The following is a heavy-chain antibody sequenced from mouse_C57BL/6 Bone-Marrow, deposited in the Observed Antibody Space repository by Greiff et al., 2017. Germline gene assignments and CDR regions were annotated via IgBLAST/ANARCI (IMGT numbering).Heavy chain of an antibody. CDR1: GYTFTSYW. D-gene: IGHD1-1*01. V-gene: IGHV1-52*01. CDR2: IDPSDSET. J-gene: IGHJ3*01. Sequence: VQLQQPGAELVRPGSSVKLSCKASGYTFTSYWMHWVKQRPIQGLEWIGNIDPSDSETHYNQKFKDKATLTVDKSSSTAYMKLSSLTSEDSAVYYCARSTTVVEDWFAYWGQGTLVTVSA. CDR3: ARSTTVVEDWFAY.